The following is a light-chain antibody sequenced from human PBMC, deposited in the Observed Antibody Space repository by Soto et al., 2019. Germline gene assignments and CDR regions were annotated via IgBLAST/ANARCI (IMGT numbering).Light chain of an antibody. CDR1: SSDVGAYNY. Sequence: QSVLTQPASVSGSPGQSITISCTGTSSDVGAYNYVSWYQQHPGKAPKLMIFDVSLRPSGVSNRFSGSKSGNTASLTISGLQAEDEADYYCSSYTSSSTPVVFGGGTKLNVL. J-gene: IGLJ2*01. CDR2: DVS. CDR3: SSYTSSSTPVV. V-gene: IGLV2-14*03.